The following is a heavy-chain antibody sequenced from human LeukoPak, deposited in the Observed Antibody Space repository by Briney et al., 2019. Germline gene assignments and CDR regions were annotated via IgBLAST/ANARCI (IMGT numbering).Heavy chain of an antibody. V-gene: IGHV1-18*01. CDR3: ARDVQLRPNDAIDY. Sequence: VASVKVSCKASGYTFTSYAMHWVRQAPGQGLEWMGWISAYNGNTNYAQKLQGRVTMTTDTSTSTAYMELRSLRSDDTAVYYCARDVQLRPNDAIDYWGQGTLVTVSS. D-gene: IGHD5-18*01. CDR1: GYTFTSYA. J-gene: IGHJ4*02. CDR2: ISAYNGNT.